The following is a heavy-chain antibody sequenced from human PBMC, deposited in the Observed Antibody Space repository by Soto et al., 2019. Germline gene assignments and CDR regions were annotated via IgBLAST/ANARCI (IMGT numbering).Heavy chain of an antibody. D-gene: IGHD1-1*01. CDR3: TTGMGYNPGFDY. CDR1: GFTFDDYA. V-gene: IGHV3-15*07. CDR2: IKSKTDGGTT. Sequence: GGSLRLSCAASGFTFDDYAMKWVRQAPGKGLEWVGRIKSKTDGGTTDYAAPVKGRFTISRDDSKNTLYLQMNSLKTEDTAVYYCTTGMGYNPGFDYWGQGTLVTVSS. J-gene: IGHJ4*02.